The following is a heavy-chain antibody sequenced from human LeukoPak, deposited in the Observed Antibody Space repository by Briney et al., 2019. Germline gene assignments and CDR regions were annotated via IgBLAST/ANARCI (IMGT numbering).Heavy chain of an antibody. CDR1: GGSISSSSYY. D-gene: IGHD3-22*01. J-gene: IGHJ4*02. Sequence: SETLSLTCTVSGGSISSSSYYWGWIRQPPGKGLEWIGYIYYSGRTYYNPSLKSRVTISVDTSKNQFSLKLTSVTAADTAVYYCAREIGYYDNSGSNYWGQGTLVTVSS. CDR2: IYYSGRT. CDR3: AREIGYYDNSGSNY. V-gene: IGHV4-30-4*08.